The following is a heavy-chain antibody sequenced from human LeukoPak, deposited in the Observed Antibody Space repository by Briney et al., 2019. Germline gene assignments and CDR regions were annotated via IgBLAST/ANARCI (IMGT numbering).Heavy chain of an antibody. CDR2: IHHSRGT. CDR3: TRFGPDY. V-gene: IGHV4-38-2*02. J-gene: IGHJ4*02. CDR1: GYSISSGFY. Sequence: SETLSLTCTVSGYSISSGFYWGWIRQPPGKGLEWIGTIHHSRGTNYNPSLKSRVTISLDTSKNQFSLKVNSMTAADTVMYYCTRFGPDYWGQGTLVTVSP. D-gene: IGHD3-10*01.